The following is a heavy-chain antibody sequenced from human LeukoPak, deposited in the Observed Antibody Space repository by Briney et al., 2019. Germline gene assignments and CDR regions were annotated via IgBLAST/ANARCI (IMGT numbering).Heavy chain of an antibody. J-gene: IGHJ2*01. D-gene: IGHD6-19*01. CDR1: GFTFSTYA. CDR3: AKSMTLQWRGFFDL. V-gene: IGHV3-23*01. Sequence: GGTLRLSWAASGFTFSTYAMSWVRQAPGKGLEWVSTISDSGANTYYADSVRGRFTISRDNSKNTLYLQKNSLRADDTAIYYCAKSMTLQWRGFFDLWGRGTHVTVSS. CDR2: ISDSGANT.